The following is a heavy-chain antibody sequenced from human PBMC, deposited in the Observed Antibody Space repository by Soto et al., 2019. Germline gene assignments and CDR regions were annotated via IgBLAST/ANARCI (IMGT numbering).Heavy chain of an antibody. CDR2: IIPFFGTA. J-gene: IGHJ2*01. CDR1: GGTFSSYA. Sequence: QVQLVKSGAEAKKPGSSVKVSCKASGGTFSSYAITWVRQAPGQGLEWMGGIIPFFGTANYAQKFQGRVTITADESTSTAYMELSSLRSEDTAVYYCARDRAIEARPNWYFDLWGGGTLVTVSS. V-gene: IGHV1-69*01. CDR3: ARDRAIEARPNWYFDL. D-gene: IGHD6-6*01.